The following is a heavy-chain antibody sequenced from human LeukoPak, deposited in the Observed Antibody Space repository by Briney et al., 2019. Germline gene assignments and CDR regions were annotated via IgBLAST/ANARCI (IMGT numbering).Heavy chain of an antibody. CDR1: GFTFSSYW. V-gene: IGHV3-7*01. J-gene: IGHJ4*02. CDR3: ARQGQRHYYDSSGYYSLDY. Sequence: PGGSLRLSCAASGFTFSSYWMTWVRQAPGKGLEWVANINQDGSEKYYVDSVKGRFTISRDNPKNSLYLQMSGLRAEDTAVYYCARQGQRHYYDSSGYYSLDYWGQGTLVTVSS. CDR2: INQDGSEK. D-gene: IGHD3-22*01.